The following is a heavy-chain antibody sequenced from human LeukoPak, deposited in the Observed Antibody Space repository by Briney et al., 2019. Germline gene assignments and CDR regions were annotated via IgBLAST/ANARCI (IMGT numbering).Heavy chain of an antibody. CDR1: GGSISSHY. CDR2: IYHSETA. J-gene: IGHJ6*02. D-gene: IGHD6-19*01. V-gene: IGHV4-59*11. Sequence: SETLSLNCTVSGGSISSHYWSWIRQPPGKGLEWVGYIYHSETANYNPPLKSRVTISVDTSNNQFSLNLISVTAADTAVYYCARGSVGCRAVTGMTYYYGMDVWGQGTTVTVSS. CDR3: ARGSVGCRAVTGMTYYYGMDV.